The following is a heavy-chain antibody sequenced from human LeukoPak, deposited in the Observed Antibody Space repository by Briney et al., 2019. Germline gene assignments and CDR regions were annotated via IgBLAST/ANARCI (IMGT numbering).Heavy chain of an antibody. CDR1: GGSINSYY. Sequence: PSETLSLTCTVSGGSINSYYWSWIRQPAGKGLEWIGRIYISGSTNYNPSLKSRVIISVDTSKNQFSLKLSSVTAADTAVYYCARQNYYDGSGLFDYWGQGTLVTVSS. CDR2: IYISGST. V-gene: IGHV4-4*07. J-gene: IGHJ4*02. D-gene: IGHD3-22*01. CDR3: ARQNYYDGSGLFDY.